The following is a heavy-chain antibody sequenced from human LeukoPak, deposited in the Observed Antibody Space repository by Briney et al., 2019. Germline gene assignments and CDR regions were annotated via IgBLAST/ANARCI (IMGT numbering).Heavy chain of an antibody. CDR1: GYSFTSYW. CDR3: ARQGETSSSLNWFDP. J-gene: IGHJ5*02. CDR2: IYPGDSDT. D-gene: IGHD6-6*01. V-gene: IGHV5-51*01. Sequence: GESLKISCKGSGYSFTSYWIGWVRQMPGKGLEWKGIIYPGDSDTRYSPSFQGQVTISADKSISTAYLQWSSLKASDTAMYYCARQGETSSSLNWFDPWAREPWSPSPQ.